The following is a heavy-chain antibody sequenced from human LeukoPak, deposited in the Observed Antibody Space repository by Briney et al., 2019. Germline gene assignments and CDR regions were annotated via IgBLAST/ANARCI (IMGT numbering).Heavy chain of an antibody. CDR2: IRYDGSNK. V-gene: IGHV3-30*02. J-gene: IGHJ4*02. CDR1: GFTFSSYG. D-gene: IGHD3-22*01. CDR3: AKEGHYYDSSGYYYFDY. Sequence: GGSLRLSCAASGFTFSSYGMHWVRQAPGKGLEWVAFIRYDGSNKYYADSVKGRFTISRDNSKNTLYLQMNSLRAEDTAVYYCAKEGHYYDSSGYYYFDYWGQGALVTVSS.